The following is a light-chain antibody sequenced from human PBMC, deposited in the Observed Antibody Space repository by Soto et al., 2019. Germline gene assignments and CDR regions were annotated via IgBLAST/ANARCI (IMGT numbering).Light chain of an antibody. Sequence: EIQLTQSPGTLSLSPGERATLSCRASQSVSSSFLAWYQQKPGHAPRLLIYGASSRATGIPDRFSGSGSGTEFTLTISRLEPEDFAVYYCQQYGSSPWTFGQGTKVEFK. V-gene: IGKV3-20*01. CDR2: GAS. J-gene: IGKJ1*01. CDR3: QQYGSSPWT. CDR1: QSVSSSF.